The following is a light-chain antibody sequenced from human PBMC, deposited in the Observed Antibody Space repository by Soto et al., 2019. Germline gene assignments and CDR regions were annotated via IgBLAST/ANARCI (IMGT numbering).Light chain of an antibody. V-gene: IGLV2-8*01. Sequence: QSALTQPPSASGSPGQSVTISCTGTSSDVGGYNYVSWYQQHPGKAPKLMIYEVSKRPSGVPDRFSGSKSGNTASLTVSGLQAEDEANYYCISSVGRNLLYVVGTGTKVTV. CDR3: ISSVGRNLLYV. CDR2: EVS. CDR1: SSDVGGYNY. J-gene: IGLJ1*01.